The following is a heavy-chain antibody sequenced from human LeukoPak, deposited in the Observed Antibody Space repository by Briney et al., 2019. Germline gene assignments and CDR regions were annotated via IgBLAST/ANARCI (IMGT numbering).Heavy chain of an antibody. Sequence: PSETLSLTCAVYGGSFSGYYWSWIRQPPGKGLEWIGEINHSGSTNYNPSLKSRVTISVDTSKNQFSLKLSSVTAADTAVYYCARRIPDYCSSTSCAAGDWGQGTLVTVSS. CDR2: INHSGST. V-gene: IGHV4-34*01. CDR1: GGSFSGYY. J-gene: IGHJ4*02. D-gene: IGHD2-2*01. CDR3: ARRIPDYCSSTSCAAGD.